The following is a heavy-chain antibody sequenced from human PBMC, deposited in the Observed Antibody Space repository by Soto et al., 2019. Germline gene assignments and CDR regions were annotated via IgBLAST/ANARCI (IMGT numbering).Heavy chain of an antibody. J-gene: IGHJ5*02. CDR1: GFTFSSYA. D-gene: IGHD3-22*01. Sequence: PGGSLRLCCAASGFTFSSYAMSWVRQAPGKGLEWVSAISGSGGSTYYADSVKGRFTISRDNSKNTLYLQMNSLRAEDTAVYYCAKGPYYYDRSGYYGNWFDPWGQGTLVTVSS. V-gene: IGHV3-23*01. CDR2: ISGSGGST. CDR3: AKGPYYYDRSGYYGNWFDP.